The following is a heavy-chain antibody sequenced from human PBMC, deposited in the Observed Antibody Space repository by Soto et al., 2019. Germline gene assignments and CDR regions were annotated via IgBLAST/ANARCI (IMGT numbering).Heavy chain of an antibody. Sequence: EVQLLESGGGLVQPGGSLRLSCAASRFTFSDYAMTWVRQAPGKGLEWVSSISGSAGSANYADSGKGRFTIFRDTSKTPVYLQMTSLRAADTAIYSCAKVAGGIAYYYGLDVWGQGTTVTVSS. D-gene: IGHD6-13*01. CDR3: AKVAGGIAYYYGLDV. CDR2: ISGSAGSA. V-gene: IGHV3-23*01. J-gene: IGHJ6*02. CDR1: RFTFSDYA.